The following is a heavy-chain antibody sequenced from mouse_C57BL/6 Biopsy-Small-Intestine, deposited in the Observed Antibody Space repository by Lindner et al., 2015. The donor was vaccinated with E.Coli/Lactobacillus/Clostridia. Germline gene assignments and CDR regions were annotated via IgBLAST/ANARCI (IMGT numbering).Heavy chain of an antibody. Sequence: VQLQESGAELVKPGASVKISCKASGYAFSSSWMNWVKQRPGKGLEWIGRIYPGDGDTNYNGKFKGKATLTTDKSSSTAYMQLSSLTSEDSAVYFCTIYYYGSSYGFAYWGQGTLVTVSA. J-gene: IGHJ3*01. CDR1: GYAFSSSW. CDR3: TIYYYGSSYGFAY. CDR2: IYPGDGDT. D-gene: IGHD1-1*01. V-gene: IGHV1-82*01.